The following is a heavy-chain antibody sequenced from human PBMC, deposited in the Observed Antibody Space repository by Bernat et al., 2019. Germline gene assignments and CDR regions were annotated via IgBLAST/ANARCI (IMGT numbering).Heavy chain of an antibody. D-gene: IGHD3-22*01. CDR1: GFTFGDYA. J-gene: IGHJ4*02. Sequence: VQLVESGGGLVKPGRSLRLSCTASGFTFGDYAMSWFRQAPGKGLEWVAVISYDGSNKYYADSVKGRFTISRDNSKNTLYLQMNSLRAEDTAVYYCARGEYYYDSSGYYDNSAPLDYWGQGTLVTVSS. CDR2: ISYDGSNK. CDR3: ARGEYYYDSSGYYDNSAPLDY. V-gene: IGHV3-30-3*01.